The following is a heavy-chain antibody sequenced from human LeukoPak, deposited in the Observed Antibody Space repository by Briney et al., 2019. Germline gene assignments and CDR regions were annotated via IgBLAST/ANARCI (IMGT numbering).Heavy chain of an antibody. CDR2: ISHSGST. Sequence: SETLSLTCSLSGHSISSNYYWGWIRQPPGKGLEWIGSISHSGSTYYNPSLKSRVTISVDTSKNQFSLKLSSVTAADTAVYYCASDPYCSSTSCYRPVWGQGTLVTVSS. D-gene: IGHD2-2*01. V-gene: IGHV4-38-2*02. J-gene: IGHJ4*02. CDR1: GHSISSNYY. CDR3: ASDPYCSSTSCYRPV.